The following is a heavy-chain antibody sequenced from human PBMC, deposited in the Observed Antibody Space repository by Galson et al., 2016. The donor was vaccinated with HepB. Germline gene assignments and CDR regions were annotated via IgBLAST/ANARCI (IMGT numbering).Heavy chain of an antibody. J-gene: IGHJ5*02. CDR1: GFTFSSYG. CDR3: ARGALWFGAGNWFDP. D-gene: IGHD3-10*01. Sequence: SLRLSCAVSGFTFSSYGMHWVRQAPGKGLEWVAVIWYDGSNKYYADSVKGRFTISRDNSKKTLYLQMNSLRAEDTAVYYCARGALWFGAGNWFDPWGQGTLVTVSS. V-gene: IGHV3-33*01. CDR2: IWYDGSNK.